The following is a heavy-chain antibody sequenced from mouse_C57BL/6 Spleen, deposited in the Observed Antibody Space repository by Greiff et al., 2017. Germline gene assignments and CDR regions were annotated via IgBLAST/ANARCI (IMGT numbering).Heavy chain of an antibody. CDR2: IYPGGGGT. J-gene: IGHJ3*01. CDR1: GYAFTSYW. Sequence: QVQLQQSGAELVKPGASVKISCKASGYAFTSYWMNWVKQRPGQGLEWIGQIYPGGGGTNYNGKFKGKATLTVDKSSSTAYMQLSSLTSEDSAVYFCARRGSSSSWFAYWGQGTLVTVSA. V-gene: IGHV1-80*01. CDR3: ARRGSSSSWFAY. D-gene: IGHD1-1*01.